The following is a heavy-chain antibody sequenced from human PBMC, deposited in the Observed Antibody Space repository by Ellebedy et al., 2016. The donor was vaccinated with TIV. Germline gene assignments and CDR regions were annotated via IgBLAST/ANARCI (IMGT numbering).Heavy chain of an antibody. D-gene: IGHD1-26*01. CDR2: LYPADSDA. Sequence: KVSCKGSGYSFTTYWIAWVRQLPGKGLEWMGILYPADSDARYRPSFQGQVTMLADKYITTAYLQWSSLKASDTAMYYGARRGVSGSVRESFDIWGKGTMVIVSS. V-gene: IGHV5-51*01. CDR3: ARRGVSGSVRESFDI. CDR1: GYSFTTYW. J-gene: IGHJ3*02.